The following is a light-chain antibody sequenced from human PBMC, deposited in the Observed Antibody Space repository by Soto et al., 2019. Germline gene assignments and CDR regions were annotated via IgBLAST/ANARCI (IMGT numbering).Light chain of an antibody. CDR1: QAVNSW. CDR2: DVS. CDR3: QHYNSYSEA. Sequence: DNQLTQSPSFISASVGDRVTITCRASQAVNSWLAWFQQKTGMAPKLVIYDVSSLQSGVPSRLSGSGSGTELNLTISRLQPDDFATYYCQHYNSYSEACGQGTKVDIK. V-gene: IGKV1-5*01. J-gene: IGKJ1*01.